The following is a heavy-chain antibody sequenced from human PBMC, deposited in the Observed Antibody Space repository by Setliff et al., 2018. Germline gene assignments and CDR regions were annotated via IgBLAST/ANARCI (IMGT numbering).Heavy chain of an antibody. J-gene: IGHJ4*02. V-gene: IGHV4-34*01. CDR1: GGSFSGYY. CDR3: ARGYGYSSGWYRVYFDY. CDR2: INHSGST. D-gene: IGHD6-19*01. Sequence: SETLSLTCAVYGGSFSGYYWSWIRQPPGKGLEWIGEINHSGSTNYNPSLKSRVTISVDMSKNQFSLKLSSVTAADTAVYYCARGYGYSSGWYRVYFDYWGQGTLVTGSS.